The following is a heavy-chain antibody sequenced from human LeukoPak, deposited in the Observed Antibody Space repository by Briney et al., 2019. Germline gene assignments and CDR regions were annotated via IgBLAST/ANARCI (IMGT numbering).Heavy chain of an antibody. D-gene: IGHD5-18*01. V-gene: IGHV3-21*01. J-gene: IGHJ6*02. CDR2: ISSSSYI. Sequence: GGSLRLSCAASGFTFSSYSMNWVRQAPGKGLEWVSSISSSSYIYYADSVKGRFTISRDNAKNSLYLQMNSLRAEDTAVYYCASLLLYSYGLYYGMDVWGQGTTVTVSS. CDR1: GFTFSSYS. CDR3: ASLLLYSYGLYYGMDV.